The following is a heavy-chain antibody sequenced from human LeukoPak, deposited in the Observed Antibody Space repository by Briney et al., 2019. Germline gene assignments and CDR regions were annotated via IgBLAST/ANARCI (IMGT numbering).Heavy chain of an antibody. D-gene: IGHD6-13*01. Sequence: GGSLRLSCAASGFTFSSYGMHWVRQAPGKGLEWVAVISYDGSTKYFGDSVKGRFTIFRDNSKNTLYLQMNSLRTEDTAVYYCAKETYSTSWQLDSWGQGTLVTVSS. V-gene: IGHV3-30*18. CDR2: ISYDGSTK. CDR1: GFTFSSYG. J-gene: IGHJ4*02. CDR3: AKETYSTSWQLDS.